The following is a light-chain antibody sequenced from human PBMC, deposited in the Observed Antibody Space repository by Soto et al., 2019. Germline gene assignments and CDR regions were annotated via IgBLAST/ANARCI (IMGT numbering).Light chain of an antibody. CDR1: SGHSSYA. Sequence: QSVLTQSPSASASLGDSVKLTCTLSSGHSSYAIAWHQQQPEKGPRYLMKLNNDGSHSKGDGIPDRFSGSSSGAERYLTIASLQSEDEADYYCQTWGTGIVIFGGGTKVTVL. CDR3: QTWGTGIVI. V-gene: IGLV4-69*01. J-gene: IGLJ2*01. CDR2: LNNDGSH.